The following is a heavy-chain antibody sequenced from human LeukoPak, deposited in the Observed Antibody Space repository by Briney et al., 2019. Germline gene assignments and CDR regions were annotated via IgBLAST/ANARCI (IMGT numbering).Heavy chain of an antibody. J-gene: IGHJ4*02. CDR2: INHSGST. CDR3: ARAKGSTAMVARSYDY. V-gene: IGHV4-34*01. Sequence: ESSETLSLTCAVYGGSFSGYYWSWIRQPPGKGLEWIGEINHSGSTNYNPSLKSRVTISVDTSKNQFSLKLSSVTAADTAVYYCARAKGSTAMVARSYDYWGQGTLVTASS. D-gene: IGHD5-18*01. CDR1: GGSFSGYY.